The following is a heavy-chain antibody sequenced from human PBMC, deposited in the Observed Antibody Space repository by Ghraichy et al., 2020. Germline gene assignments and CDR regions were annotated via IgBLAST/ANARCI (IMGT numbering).Heavy chain of an antibody. CDR3: VRNFDY. CDR1: GGSISSSNW. J-gene: IGHJ4*02. V-gene: IGHV4-4*02. Sequence: SETLSLTCAVSGGSISSSNWWSWVRQPPGKGLEWIGNIYHSGITDYSPSLRSRVTMSVDKSKNQFSLNLSSVTAADTAVYFCVRNFDYWGQGTLVTVSS. CDR2: IYHSGIT.